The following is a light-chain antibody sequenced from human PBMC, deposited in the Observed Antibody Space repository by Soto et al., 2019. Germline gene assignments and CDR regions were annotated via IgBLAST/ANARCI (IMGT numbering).Light chain of an antibody. Sequence: ESVLTQSAATLSLSPGERATLSCRASQSVSSYLAWYQQKPGQAPRLLIYDASNRATGIPARFSGSGSGTDFTLTISSLEPEDFAVYYCQQRSNWLSITFGQGTRLEIK. J-gene: IGKJ5*01. CDR2: DAS. CDR3: QQRSNWLSIT. CDR1: QSVSSY. V-gene: IGKV3-11*01.